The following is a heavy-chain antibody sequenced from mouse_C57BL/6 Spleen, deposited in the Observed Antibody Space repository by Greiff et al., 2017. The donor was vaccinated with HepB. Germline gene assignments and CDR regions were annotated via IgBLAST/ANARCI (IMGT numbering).Heavy chain of an antibody. CDR2: IYPGDGDT. Sequence: QGKLQQSGAELVKPGASVKISCKASGYAFSSYWMNWVKQRPGKGLEWIGQIYPGDGDTNYNGKFKGKATLTADKSSSTAYMQLSSLTSEDSAVYFCARDYYGRYFDVWGTGTTVTVSS. CDR1: GYAFSSYW. J-gene: IGHJ1*03. D-gene: IGHD1-1*01. CDR3: ARDYYGRYFDV. V-gene: IGHV1-80*01.